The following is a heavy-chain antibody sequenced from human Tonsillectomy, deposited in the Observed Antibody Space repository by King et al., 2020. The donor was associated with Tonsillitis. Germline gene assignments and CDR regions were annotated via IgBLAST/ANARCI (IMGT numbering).Heavy chain of an antibody. J-gene: IGHJ4*02. CDR2: IYQSGST. CDR1: AYSISTGKW. D-gene: IGHD6-13*01. V-gene: IGHV4-38-2*01. CDR3: ARSLFSITGADRYFDY. Sequence: QLQESGPGLVKPSETLSLTCGVSAYSISTGKWWGWVRQPPGKGLEWIGSIYQSGSTYYNPSLKSRVSILVDTSKNQFSLKLTSVTAAHTAGYYCARSLFSITGADRYFDYWGQGTLVTVSS.